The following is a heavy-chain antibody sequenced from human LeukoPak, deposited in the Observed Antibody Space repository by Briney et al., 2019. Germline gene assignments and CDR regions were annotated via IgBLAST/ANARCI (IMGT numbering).Heavy chain of an antibody. CDR2: INNDGSSA. Sequence: GGSLRLSCAASGFTFSIYNMNWVRQVPGKGLVWVSRINNDGSSASYVDSVKGRFTISRDNAKNTLFLQMNSLRAEDTAVYYCARRGTGHGMDVWGQGTTVIVSS. CDR3: ARRGTGHGMDV. V-gene: IGHV3-74*01. D-gene: IGHD1-1*01. CDR1: GFTFSIYN. J-gene: IGHJ6*02.